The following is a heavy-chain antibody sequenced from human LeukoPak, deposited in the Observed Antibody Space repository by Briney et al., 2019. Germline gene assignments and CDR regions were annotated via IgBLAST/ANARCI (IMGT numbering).Heavy chain of an antibody. CDR1: GFTFSSYN. CDR2: ISYDGSNK. D-gene: IGHD3-10*01. Sequence: PGGSLRLSCAASGFTFSSYNMNWVRQAPGKGLEWVAVISYDGSNKYYADSVKGRFTISRDNSKNTLYLQMNSLRAEDTAVYYCARAVVIWTAPFDYWGQGTLVTVSS. CDR3: ARAVVIWTAPFDY. J-gene: IGHJ4*02. V-gene: IGHV3-30-3*01.